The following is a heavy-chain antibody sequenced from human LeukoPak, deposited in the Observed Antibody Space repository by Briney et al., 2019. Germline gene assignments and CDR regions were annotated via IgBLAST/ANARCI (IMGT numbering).Heavy chain of an antibody. CDR2: IYHSGST. CDR1: GGSISSGGYY. J-gene: IGHJ4*02. D-gene: IGHD5-18*01. Sequence: SETLSLTCTVSGGSISSGGYYWSWIRQPPGKGLEWIGYIYHSGSTYYNPSLKSRVTISVDRSKNQFSLNLSSVTAADTAVYYCARHQGGYNYGLFDYWGQGTLVTVSS. V-gene: IGHV4-30-2*01. CDR3: ARHQGGYNYGLFDY.